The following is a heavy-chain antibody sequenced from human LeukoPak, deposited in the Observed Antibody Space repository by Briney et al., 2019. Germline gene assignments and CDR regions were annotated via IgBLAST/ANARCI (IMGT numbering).Heavy chain of an antibody. CDR2: ILDTGSTI. D-gene: IGHD3-16*01. J-gene: IGHJ4*02. CDR3: TKGPGGVDY. CDR1: GFSFSTYN. V-gene: IGHV3-48*04. Sequence: GGSLRLSCTASGFSFSTYNMNWVRQAPGKGLEWIAYILDTGSTIYYADSVKGRFTISRDNAKNSLYLQLNSLRAEDTAVYYCTKGPGGVDYWGQGTLVTVSS.